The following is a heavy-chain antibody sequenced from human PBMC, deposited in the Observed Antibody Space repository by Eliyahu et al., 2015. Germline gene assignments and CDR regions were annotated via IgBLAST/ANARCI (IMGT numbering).Heavy chain of an antibody. CDR3: ARHDLRREGVGY. V-gene: IGHV4-39*01. CDR1: GGSISSSTYY. D-gene: IGHD1-26*01. CDR2: IYYSGST. J-gene: IGHJ4*02. Sequence: QLQLQESGPGLVKPSETLSLTCTVSGGSISSSTYYWGWIRQPPGKGLEWIGSIYYSGSTYYNPSLKSRVTISVDTSKNQFSLKLSSVTAADTAVYYCARHDLRREGVGYWGQGTLVTVSS.